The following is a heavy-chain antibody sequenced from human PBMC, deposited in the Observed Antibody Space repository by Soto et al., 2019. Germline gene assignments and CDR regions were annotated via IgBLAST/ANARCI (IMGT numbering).Heavy chain of an antibody. CDR2: INPSGGST. CDR1: GYTFTSYY. CDR3: ARIHVTDDYGGNSDY. J-gene: IGHJ4*02. Sequence: ASVKVSCKASGYTFTSYYMHWVRQAPGQGLEWMGIINPSGGSTSYAQKFQGRVTMTRDTSTSTVYMELSSLRSEDTAVYYCARIHVTDDYGGNSDYWGQGTLVTVSS. D-gene: IGHD4-17*01. V-gene: IGHV1-46*01.